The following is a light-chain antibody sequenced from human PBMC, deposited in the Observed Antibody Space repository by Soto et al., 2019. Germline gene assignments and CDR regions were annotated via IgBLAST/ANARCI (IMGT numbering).Light chain of an antibody. V-gene: IGLV2-14*01. CDR1: STDVGRYNY. J-gene: IGLJ1*01. CDR3: TSYTSDSTYV. Sequence: QSVLTQPASVSGSPGQSITISCTGTSTDVGRYNYVSWYQQHPGKAPKLMVYDVSNRPSWVSNRFSGSKSGITASLTISGLQAEDEADYYRTSYTSDSTYVFGTGTKLTVL. CDR2: DVS.